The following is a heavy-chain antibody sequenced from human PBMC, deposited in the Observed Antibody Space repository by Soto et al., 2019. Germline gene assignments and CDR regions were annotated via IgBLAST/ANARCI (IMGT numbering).Heavy chain of an antibody. CDR2: ISYDGSNK. Sequence: PGGSLRLSCAASGFTFSSYGMHWVRQAPGKGLEWVAVISYDGSNKYYADSVKGRFTISRDNSKNTLYLQMNSLRAEDTAVYYCAKSIVVVPAAIAHYYYYGMDVWGQGTTVTVSS. D-gene: IGHD2-2*01. CDR3: AKSIVVVPAAIAHYYYYGMDV. J-gene: IGHJ6*02. V-gene: IGHV3-30*18. CDR1: GFTFSSYG.